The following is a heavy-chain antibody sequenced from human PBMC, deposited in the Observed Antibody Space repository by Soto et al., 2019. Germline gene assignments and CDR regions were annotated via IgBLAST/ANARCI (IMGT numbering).Heavy chain of an antibody. V-gene: IGHV2-26*02. D-gene: IGHD2-21*02. J-gene: IGHJ4*02. Sequence: QVTLKESGPVLVKPTETLTLTCTVSGFSVSDSRVGVSWIRQPPGKALEWLAHIFSNDEKSYSTSPKSRLTISRDTSRSQVVLALTNLDPVDTSTYYCARARWASGGRDCYSVYFDYWGQGTLVTVSS. CDR3: ARARWASGGRDCYSVYFDY. CDR2: IFSNDEK. CDR1: GFSVSDSRVG.